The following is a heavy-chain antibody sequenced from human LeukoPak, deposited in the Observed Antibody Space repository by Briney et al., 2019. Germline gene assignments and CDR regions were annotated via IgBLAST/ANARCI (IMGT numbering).Heavy chain of an antibody. CDR1: GFTVSSNY. D-gene: IGHD3-3*01. Sequence: GGSLRLSCAASGFTVSSNYMSWVRQASGKGLEWVSVIYSGGSTYYPDSVKGRFTISRDNSKNTLYLQMNSLRAEDTAVYYCARVFHPEIYEPGFWSGQRRDAFDIWGQGTMVTVSS. CDR3: ARVFHPEIYEPGFWSGQRRDAFDI. V-gene: IGHV3-53*01. J-gene: IGHJ3*02. CDR2: IYSGGST.